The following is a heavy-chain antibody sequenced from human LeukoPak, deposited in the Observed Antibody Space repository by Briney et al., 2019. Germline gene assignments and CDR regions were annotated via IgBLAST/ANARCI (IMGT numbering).Heavy chain of an antibody. V-gene: IGHV1-3*01. Sequence: ASVKVSCKASGYTFTSYAMHWVRQAPGQRLEWMGWINAGNGNTKYSQKFQGRVTITRDTSASTAYMELSSLRSEDTAVYYCARGITMVRGVIIDFDYWGQGTLVTVSS. CDR3: ARGITMVRGVIIDFDY. CDR1: GYTFTSYA. CDR2: INAGNGNT. D-gene: IGHD3-10*01. J-gene: IGHJ4*02.